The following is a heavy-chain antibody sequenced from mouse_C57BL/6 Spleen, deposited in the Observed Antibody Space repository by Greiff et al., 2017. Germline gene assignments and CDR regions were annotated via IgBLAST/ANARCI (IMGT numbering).Heavy chain of an antibody. J-gene: IGHJ4*01. V-gene: IGHV1-55*01. CDR2: IYPGSGST. D-gene: IGHD2-4*01. CDR3: ARKGTLYYDYDGRDYAMDY. CDR1: GYTFTSYW. Sequence: QVQLQQPGAELVKPGASVKMSCKASGYTFTSYWITWVKQRPGQGLEWIGDIYPGSGSTNYNEKFKSKATLTVDTSSSTAYMQLSSLTSEDSAVYYCARKGTLYYDYDGRDYAMDYWGQGTSVTVSS.